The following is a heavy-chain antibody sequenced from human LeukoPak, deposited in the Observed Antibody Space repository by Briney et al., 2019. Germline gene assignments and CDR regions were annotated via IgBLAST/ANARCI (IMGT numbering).Heavy chain of an antibody. CDR2: INPNSGVT. CDR3: ARGQYYNILTGFRSRFLGFDS. J-gene: IGHJ4*02. CDR1: GYTFTDDY. D-gene: IGHD3-9*01. V-gene: IGHV1-2*02. Sequence: ASVKVSCKASGYTFTDDYVHWVRQAPGQGLEWMGWINPNSGVTNYAQKFQGRVTMTRDTSISTAYMELSRLRSDDTAVYYCARGQYYNILTGFRSRFLGFDSWGQGTLVTVSS.